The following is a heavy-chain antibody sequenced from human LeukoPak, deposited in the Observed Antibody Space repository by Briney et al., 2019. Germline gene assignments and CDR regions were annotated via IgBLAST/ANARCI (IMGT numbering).Heavy chain of an antibody. J-gene: IGHJ3*02. CDR1: GYSFTSYW. CDR2: IYPGDSDT. Sequence: GESLKISCKGSGYSFTSYWIGWVRQMPGKGLEWMGIIYPGDSDTRYSPPFQGQVTISADKSISTAYPQWSSLKASDTAMYYCARLYRNDVPDAFDIWGQGTMVTVSS. D-gene: IGHD1-1*01. CDR3: ARLYRNDVPDAFDI. V-gene: IGHV5-51*01.